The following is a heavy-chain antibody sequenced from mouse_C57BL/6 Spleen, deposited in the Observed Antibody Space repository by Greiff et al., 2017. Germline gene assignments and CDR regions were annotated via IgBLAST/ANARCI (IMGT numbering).Heavy chain of an antibody. CDR3: ARPPYDYDAMDY. D-gene: IGHD6-5*01. CDR2: ISDGGSYT. Sequence: EVQLQESGGGLVKPGGSLKLSCAASGFTFSSYAMSWVRQTPEKRLEWVATISDGGSYTYYPDNVKGRFTISRDNAKNNLYLQMSHLKSEDTAMYYCARPPYDYDAMDYWGQGTSVTVSS. CDR1: GFTFSSYA. J-gene: IGHJ4*01. V-gene: IGHV5-4*01.